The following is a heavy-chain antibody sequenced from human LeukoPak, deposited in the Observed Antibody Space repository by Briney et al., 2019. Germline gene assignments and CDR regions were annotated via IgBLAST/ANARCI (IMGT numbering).Heavy chain of an antibody. D-gene: IGHD1-26*01. CDR3: ARDGTADAFDI. CDR1: GFTFSSYG. V-gene: IGHV3-23*01. CDR2: IGGSGGST. J-gene: IGHJ3*02. Sequence: GGSLRLSCAASGFTFSSYGMSWVRQAPGKGLEWVSAIGGSGGSTYYADSVKGRFTISRDNSKNTLYLQMNSLRAEDTAVYYCARDGTADAFDIWGQGTTVTVSS.